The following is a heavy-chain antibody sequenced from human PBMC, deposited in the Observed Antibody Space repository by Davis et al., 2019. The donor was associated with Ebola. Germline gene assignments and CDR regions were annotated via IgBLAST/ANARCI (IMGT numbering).Heavy chain of an antibody. J-gene: IGHJ4*02. CDR1: GFTFSSYA. CDR2: INHSGST. V-gene: IGHV4-34*01. D-gene: IGHD5-18*01. CDR3: ARHRYSYGYDY. Sequence: GSLRLSCAASGFTFSSYAMSWIRQPPGKGLEWIGEINHSGSTNYNPSLKSRVTISVDTSKNQFSLKLSSVTAADTAVYYCARHRYSYGYDYWGQGTLVTVSS.